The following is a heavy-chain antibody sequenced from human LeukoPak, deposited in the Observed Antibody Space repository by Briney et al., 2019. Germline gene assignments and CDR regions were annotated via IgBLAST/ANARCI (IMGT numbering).Heavy chain of an antibody. CDR3: AKDGLGGGYDFDS. Sequence: PGGSLRLSCAASGFTFSSYAMSWVRQAPGKGLEWVSALSGSGRSTYYADSVKGRFTISRDNSKNTLYLQMNSLRAEDTAIYNCAKDGLGGGYDFDSWGQGTLVTVSS. J-gene: IGHJ4*02. V-gene: IGHV3-23*01. CDR1: GFTFSSYA. D-gene: IGHD5-12*01. CDR2: LSGSGRST.